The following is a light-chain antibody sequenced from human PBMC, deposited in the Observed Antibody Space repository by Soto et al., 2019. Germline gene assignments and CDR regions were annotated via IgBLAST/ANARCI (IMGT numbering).Light chain of an antibody. J-gene: IGLJ1*01. Sequence: LTQPASVSGSPGQSITISCTGTSSDVGGYNYVSWYQQHPGKAPKLMIYEVSNRPSGVSNRFSGSKSGNTASLTISGLQAEDEADYYCSSYASSSTLVFGTGTKVTVL. CDR3: SSYASSSTLV. CDR2: EVS. CDR1: SSDVGGYNY. V-gene: IGLV2-14*01.